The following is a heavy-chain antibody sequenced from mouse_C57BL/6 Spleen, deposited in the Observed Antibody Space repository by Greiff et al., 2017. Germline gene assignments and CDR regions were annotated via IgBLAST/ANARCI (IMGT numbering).Heavy chain of an antibody. J-gene: IGHJ4*01. V-gene: IGHV5-4*01. Sequence: EVQLVESGGGLVKPGGSLKLSCAASGFTFSSYAMSWVRQTPEKRLEWVATISDGGSYTYYPDNVKGRFTISRDNAKNNLYLQMSHLKSEDTAMYYCARDSSGYLYYAMDYWAQGTSVTVSS. CDR2: ISDGGSYT. CDR3: ARDSSGYLYYAMDY. CDR1: GFTFSSYA. D-gene: IGHD3-2*02.